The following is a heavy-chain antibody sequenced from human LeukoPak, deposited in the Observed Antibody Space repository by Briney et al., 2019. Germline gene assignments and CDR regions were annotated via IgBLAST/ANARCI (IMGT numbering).Heavy chain of an antibody. D-gene: IGHD6-6*01. V-gene: IGHV4-61*02. Sequence: PSQTLSPTCTVSGGSINSGTYYWSWIRPPTGKGLGWIGRMYTSGSTNYNPSLESRVTISVDTSKNQFSLKLSSVTAADTAVYYCARGEKGSSSGSINYWGQGTLVTVSS. CDR2: MYTSGST. CDR3: ARGEKGSSSGSINY. J-gene: IGHJ4*02. CDR1: GGSINSGTYY.